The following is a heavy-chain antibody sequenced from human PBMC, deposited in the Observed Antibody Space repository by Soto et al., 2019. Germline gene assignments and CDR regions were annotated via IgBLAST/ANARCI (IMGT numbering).Heavy chain of an antibody. CDR2: TYYRSKWFD. CDR3: ARSHGGFDY. D-gene: IGHD3-10*01. J-gene: IGHJ4*02. CDR1: GDSVSSNSAA. V-gene: IGHV6-1*01. Sequence: LQTLSLTCVISGDSVSSNSAAWNWIRQSPSRGLEWLGRTYYRSKWFDDYTVSVKSRITIKSDTSKNQFSLQLNSVTPEDTAVYYCARSHGGFDYWGQGTPVTVSS.